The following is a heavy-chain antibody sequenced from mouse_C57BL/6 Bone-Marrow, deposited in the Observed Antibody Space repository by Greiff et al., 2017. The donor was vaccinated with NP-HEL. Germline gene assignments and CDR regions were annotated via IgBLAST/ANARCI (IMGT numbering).Heavy chain of an antibody. D-gene: IGHD2-4*01. CDR3: TGRYYDYVNFDY. CDR1: GFTFSNYW. CDR2: IRLKSDNYAT. Sequence: EVQLQESGGGLVQPGGSMKLSCVASGFTFSNYWMNWVRQSPEKGLEWVAQIRLKSDNYATHYAESVKGRFTISRDDSKSSVYLQMNNLRAEDTGIYYCTGRYYDYVNFDYWGQGTTLTVSS. J-gene: IGHJ2*01. V-gene: IGHV6-3*01.